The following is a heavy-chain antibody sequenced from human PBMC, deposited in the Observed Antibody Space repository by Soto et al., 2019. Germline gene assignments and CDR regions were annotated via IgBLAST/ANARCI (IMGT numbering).Heavy chain of an antibody. CDR3: ARTTRMTTMIDY. CDR1: GGSISSSSYY. D-gene: IGHD4-17*01. CDR2: IYYSGST. V-gene: IGHV4-39*01. Sequence: PSETLSLTCTVSGGSISSSSYYWGWIRQPPGKGLEWIGSIYYSGSTYYNPSLKSRVTISVDTSKNQFSLKLSSVTAADTAVYFCARTTRMTTMIDYWGQGTQVTVSS. J-gene: IGHJ4*02.